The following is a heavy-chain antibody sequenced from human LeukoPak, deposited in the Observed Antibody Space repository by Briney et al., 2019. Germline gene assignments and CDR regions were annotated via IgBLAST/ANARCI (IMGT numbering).Heavy chain of an antibody. CDR2: ISSSSSYL. CDR1: GFTFSSYS. CDR3: ARDLREQWQLVPYFDY. V-gene: IGHV3-21*01. D-gene: IGHD6-13*01. J-gene: IGHJ4*02. Sequence: GGSLRLSCAASGFTFSSYSMNWVRQAPGKGLEWDSSISSSSSYLYYADSVKGRFTISRDNAKKSLYLQMNSLRAEATAVYYCARDLREQWQLVPYFDYWGQGTLVTVSS.